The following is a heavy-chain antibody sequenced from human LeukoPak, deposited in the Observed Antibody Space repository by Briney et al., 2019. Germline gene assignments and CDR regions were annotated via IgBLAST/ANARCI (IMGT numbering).Heavy chain of an antibody. Sequence: ASVKVSCKASGGTFSSYAISWVRQAPGQRLEWMGWISAGNDNTKSSRKFQDRVTITRDTSASTAYMELSSLTSEDTAVYYCAAGRGYSSSSRNYYYYHMDVWGQGTTVTVSS. V-gene: IGHV1-3*01. CDR1: GGTFSSYA. D-gene: IGHD6-6*01. J-gene: IGHJ6*02. CDR3: AAGRGYSSSSRNYYYYHMDV. CDR2: ISAGNDNT.